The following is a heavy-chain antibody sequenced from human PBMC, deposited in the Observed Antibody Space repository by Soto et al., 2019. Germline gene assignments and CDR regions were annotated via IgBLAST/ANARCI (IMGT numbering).Heavy chain of an antibody. CDR3: ASVISGWYGVDY. J-gene: IGHJ4*02. CDR1: GYTFTSYA. D-gene: IGHD6-19*01. V-gene: IGHV1-3*01. Sequence: QVQLVQSGAEVKKPGASVKVSCKASGYTFTSYAMHWVRQAPGQRLEWMGWINAGNGNTKYSQKFQGRVTITRDTSARTADMKISSLRSEATVMYSCASVISGWYGVDYWGQGTLVTVSS. CDR2: INAGNGNT.